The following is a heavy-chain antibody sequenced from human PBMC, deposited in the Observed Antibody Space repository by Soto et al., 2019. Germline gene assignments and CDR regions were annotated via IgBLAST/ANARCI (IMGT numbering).Heavy chain of an antibody. J-gene: IGHJ6*02. D-gene: IGHD2-21*01. Sequence: ASVKVSCKASGGTFSSYAISWGRQAPGQGLEWMGGIIPIFGTANYAQKFQGRVTITADESTSTAYMELSSLRSEDTAGYYCARFRGRPGGDYYYYGMDVWGQGTTVPVSS. CDR2: IIPIFGTA. V-gene: IGHV1-69*13. CDR1: GGTFSSYA. CDR3: ARFRGRPGGDYYYYGMDV.